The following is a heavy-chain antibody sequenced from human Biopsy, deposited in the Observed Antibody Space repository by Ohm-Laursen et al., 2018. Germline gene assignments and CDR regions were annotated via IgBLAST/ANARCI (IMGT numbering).Heavy chain of an antibody. D-gene: IGHD6-19*01. Sequence: ASVKVSCKASGFSFTGYYIHWVRQAPGQGLEWMGWISPKSGGTDYAQKFQGNITMTKNTSMSTAYMEMSRLRSDDTAVYYCALQSVAQMKNFDYWGQGTLVTVSS. CDR2: ISPKSGGT. V-gene: IGHV1-2*02. CDR3: ALQSVAQMKNFDY. J-gene: IGHJ4*02. CDR1: GFSFTGYY.